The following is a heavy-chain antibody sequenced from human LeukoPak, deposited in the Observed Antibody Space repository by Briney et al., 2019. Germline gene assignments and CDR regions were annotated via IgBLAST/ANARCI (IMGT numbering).Heavy chain of an antibody. D-gene: IGHD3-16*01. CDR3: AGDNSHVWGSPFDY. J-gene: IGHJ4*02. V-gene: IGHV3-33*01. CDR2: IGYDGSEK. CDR1: GFTFSSYG. Sequence: RTGGSLRLSCVASGFTFSSYGMPWVRQAPGKGLEWVAIIGYDGSEKYYADSVKGRFTISRDNSKNTLYLQMNSLRAEDTAVYYCAGDNSHVWGSPFDYWGQGTLVTVSS.